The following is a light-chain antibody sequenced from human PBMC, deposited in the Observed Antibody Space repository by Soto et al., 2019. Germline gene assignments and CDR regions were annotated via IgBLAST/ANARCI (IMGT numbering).Light chain of an antibody. V-gene: IGLV4-69*01. CDR3: QTWGTATVV. J-gene: IGLJ2*01. CDR1: SGHSTNA. CDR2: LKDDGSH. Sequence: QLVLTQSPSASASLGASVSLTCTLSSGHSTNAIAWYQLQPEKGPRYLMNLKDDGSHITGDGIPDRFSGSSSGAERYLTISSLQSEDEADYYCQTWGTATVVFGGGTKLTVL.